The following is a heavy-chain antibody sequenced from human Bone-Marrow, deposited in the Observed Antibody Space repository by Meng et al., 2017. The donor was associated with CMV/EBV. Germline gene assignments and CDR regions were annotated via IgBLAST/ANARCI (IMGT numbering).Heavy chain of an antibody. V-gene: IGHV3-53*05. CDR3: VRAAAGAIDF. Sequence: LSCAAFGISVNGNYMNWVRQAPGKGLEWVSVIYGGGTTNYADSVKGRFSISRDNSKNTLYPQMNSLRTEDTAVYFCVRAAAGAIDFWGQGILVTVSS. CDR1: GISVNGNY. CDR2: IYGGGTT. D-gene: IGHD6-13*01. J-gene: IGHJ4*02.